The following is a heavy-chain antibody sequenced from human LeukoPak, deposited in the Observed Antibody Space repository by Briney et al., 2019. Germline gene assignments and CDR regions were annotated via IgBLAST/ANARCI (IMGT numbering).Heavy chain of an antibody. Sequence: SETLSLTCTVSGGSISSSSYYWGWIRQPPGKGLEWIGSIYYSGSTYYNPSLKSRVTISVDTSKNQFSLKLSSVTAADTAVYYCARHRGSTDAFDIWAQGTMVTVSS. J-gene: IGHJ3*02. CDR3: ARHRGSTDAFDI. CDR1: GGSISSSSYY. D-gene: IGHD2-2*01. CDR2: IYYSGST. V-gene: IGHV4-39*01.